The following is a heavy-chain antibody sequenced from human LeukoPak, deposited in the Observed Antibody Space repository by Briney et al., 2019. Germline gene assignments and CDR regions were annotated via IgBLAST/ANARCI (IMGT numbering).Heavy chain of an antibody. Sequence: GRSLSLSCAASGFTFSSYAMHWVRQAPGKGLEWVAVISYDGSNKYYADSVKGRFTISRDNSKNTLYLQMNSLRAEDTAVYYCARSWIQLWFMLDYWGQGTLVTVSS. J-gene: IGHJ4*02. CDR3: ARSWIQLWFMLDY. D-gene: IGHD5-18*01. CDR1: GFTFSSYA. V-gene: IGHV3-30-3*01. CDR2: ISYDGSNK.